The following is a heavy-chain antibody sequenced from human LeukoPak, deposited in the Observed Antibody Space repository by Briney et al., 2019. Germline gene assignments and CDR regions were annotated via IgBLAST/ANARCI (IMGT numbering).Heavy chain of an antibody. D-gene: IGHD2-15*01. Sequence: GASVKVSCKASGYTFTSYDINWVRQATGQGLEWMGWMNPNSGNTGYAQKFQGRVTMTRNTSISTAYMELSSLRSEDTAVYYCARQIGYCGGGSCYWYFNLWGRGTLVTVSS. CDR1: GYTFTSYD. V-gene: IGHV1-8*01. J-gene: IGHJ2*01. CDR3: ARQIGYCGGGSCYWYFNL. CDR2: MNPNSGNT.